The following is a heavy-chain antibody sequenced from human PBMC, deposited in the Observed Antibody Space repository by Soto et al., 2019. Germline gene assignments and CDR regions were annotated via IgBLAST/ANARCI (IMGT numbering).Heavy chain of an antibody. V-gene: IGHV4-39*01. CDR2: SHYSGST. CDR3: AAHDSGGYYAEY. Sequence: QLQLQESGPGLVNPSETLSLTCTVSGDSVTISDYYWGWIRQPPGKGLEWIGSSHYSGSTYYNPYLKSRVTISGDTSKKQFSLKLTSVTAADAAVYYCAAHDSGGYYAEYWGQGTLVTVSA. J-gene: IGHJ4*02. CDR1: GDSVTISDYY. D-gene: IGHD3-22*01.